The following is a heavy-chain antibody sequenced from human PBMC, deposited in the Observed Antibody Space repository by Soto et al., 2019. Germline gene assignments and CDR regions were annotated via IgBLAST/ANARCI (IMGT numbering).Heavy chain of an antibody. Sequence: QVHLVQSGAEVKKPGASVKVSCTASGYTFTNFGISWVRQAPGQGLEWMGWISAYNGNTNYAQKFQGRVTMTTNTTTSTAYMELRSLRSADTAVDYCARGGTPIDHWGQGTLVTVSS. J-gene: IGHJ4*02. CDR2: ISAYNGNT. CDR1: GYTFTNFG. V-gene: IGHV1-18*01. CDR3: ARGGTPIDH. D-gene: IGHD3-16*01.